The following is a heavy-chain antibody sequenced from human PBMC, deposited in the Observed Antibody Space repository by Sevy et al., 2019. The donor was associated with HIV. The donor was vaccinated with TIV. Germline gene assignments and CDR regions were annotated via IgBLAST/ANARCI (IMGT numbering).Heavy chain of an antibody. J-gene: IGHJ4*02. CDR2: IHYKGTT. CDR3: ARLDPSGPRDY. V-gene: IGHV4-39*01. CDR1: GDSISGTDYS. D-gene: IGHD5-12*01. Sequence: SETLSLTCTVSGDSISGTDYSWGWIRQPPGKGLEWIGNIHYKGTTYYNPSLKSRVTVSVDTSKNQFSLRLSSVSAADTAVYYCARLDPSGPRDYWGQGTLVTVCS.